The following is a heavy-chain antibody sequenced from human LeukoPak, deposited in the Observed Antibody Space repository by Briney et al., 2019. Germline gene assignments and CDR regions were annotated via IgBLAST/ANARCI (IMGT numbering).Heavy chain of an antibody. J-gene: IGHJ5*02. CDR3: AKRIMGATKWIDP. CDR1: GFTSSSYA. CDR2: ISGSGGST. Sequence: GGSLRLSCAASGFTSSSYAMSWVRQAPGKGLEWVSTISGSGGSTYYADSVKGRFTISRDNSKNTLDLQMNSLRAEDTAVYYCAKRIMGATKWIDPWGQGTLVTVSS. D-gene: IGHD1-26*01. V-gene: IGHV3-23*01.